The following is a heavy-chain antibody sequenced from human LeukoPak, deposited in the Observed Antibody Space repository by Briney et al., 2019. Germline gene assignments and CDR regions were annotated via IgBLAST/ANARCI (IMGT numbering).Heavy chain of an antibody. J-gene: IGHJ4*02. D-gene: IGHD4-11*01. CDR3: AKYCNYGLFFFDY. CDR2: IYYSGST. CDR1: GGSISSSSYY. V-gene: IGHV4-39*01. Sequence: PSETLSLTCTVSGGSISSSSYYWGWIRQPPGKGLEWIGSIYYSGSTYYNPSLKSRVTISVDTSKNQFSLKLSSVTAADTAVYYRAKYCNYGLFFFDYWGQGTLVTVSS.